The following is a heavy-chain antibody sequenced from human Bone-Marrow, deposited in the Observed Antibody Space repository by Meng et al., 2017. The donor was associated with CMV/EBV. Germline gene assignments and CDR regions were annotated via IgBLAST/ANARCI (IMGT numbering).Heavy chain of an antibody. CDR3: ASGGGGILGIVY. CDR2: IIPIFGTA. V-gene: IGHV1-69*05. J-gene: IGHJ4*02. Sequence: SVKVSCKASGGTFSSYAISWVRQAPGQGLEWMGGIIPIFGTANYAQKFQGRVTITTDESTSTAYMELSSLRSEDTAVYYCASGGGGILGIVYWGQGTLVTVSS. D-gene: IGHD3-16*01. CDR1: GGTFSSYA.